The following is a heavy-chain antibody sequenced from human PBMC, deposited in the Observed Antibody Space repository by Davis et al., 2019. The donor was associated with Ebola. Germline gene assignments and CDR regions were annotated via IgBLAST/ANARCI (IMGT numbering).Heavy chain of an antibody. D-gene: IGHD3-22*01. J-gene: IGHJ4*02. V-gene: IGHV3-48*01. CDR1: GFTFSSYS. CDR2: ISSSSSTI. CDR3: ARRYYYDSSGYYHY. Sequence: GESLKISCAASGFTFSSYSMNWVRQAPGKGLEWVSYISSSSSTIYYADSVKGRFTISRDNAKNSLYLQMNSLRAEDTAVYYCARRYYYDSSGYYHYWGQGTLVTVSS.